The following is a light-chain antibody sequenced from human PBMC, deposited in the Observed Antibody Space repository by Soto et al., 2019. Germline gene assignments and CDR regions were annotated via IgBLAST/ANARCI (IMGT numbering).Light chain of an antibody. CDR3: QHYDWSLTWT. J-gene: IGKJ1*01. V-gene: IGKV4-1*01. Sequence: DIVMTQSPDSLAVSLGERATINCKSSQTLFYDSNNKNYLAWYQHKPGQPPNLLIYWASTRESGVPDRFRGSGSGTDFTLTISELEPEDFAVYYCQHYDWSLTWTFGPGTKVDIK. CDR2: WAS. CDR1: QTLFYDSNNKNY.